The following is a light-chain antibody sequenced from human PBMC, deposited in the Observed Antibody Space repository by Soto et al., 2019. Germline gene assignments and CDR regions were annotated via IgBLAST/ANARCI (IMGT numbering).Light chain of an antibody. CDR2: DAS. V-gene: IGKV3-11*01. CDR3: QQRGTWPRVT. J-gene: IGKJ4*01. Sequence: EIVMTQSPATLSVSPGERATLSCGASQSLRMYLAWYQQKPGQAPRLLIYDASIRATGIPARFRGGGSETDFTLTISSLAPEDFAIYYCQQRGTWPRVTFGGGTKVDIK. CDR1: QSLRMY.